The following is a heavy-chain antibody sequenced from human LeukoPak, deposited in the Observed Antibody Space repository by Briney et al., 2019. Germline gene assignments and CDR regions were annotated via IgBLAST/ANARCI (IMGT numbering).Heavy chain of an antibody. D-gene: IGHD2-21*02. CDR3: ARDSDCGGDCYSATHYYYYYYMDV. Sequence: ASVKVSCKASGYTFTSYGISWVRQAPGQGLEWMGWISAYNGNTNYAQKLQGRVTMTTDTSTSTAYMELRSLRSDDTAVYYCARDSDCGGDCYSATHYYYYYYMDVWGKGTTVTISS. V-gene: IGHV1-18*01. CDR1: GYTFTSYG. CDR2: ISAYNGNT. J-gene: IGHJ6*03.